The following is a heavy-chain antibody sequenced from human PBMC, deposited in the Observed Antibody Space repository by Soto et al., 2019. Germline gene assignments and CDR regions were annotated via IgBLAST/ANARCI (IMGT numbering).Heavy chain of an antibody. V-gene: IGHV3-30-3*01. CDR2: ISNDGGDK. Sequence: QVRLVESGGGVVQPGRSLRLSCAASGFTFNRYPMHWVRQAPGNGLEWVTVISNDGGDKHYADSVKGRFTISRDNSKNTLFLQMNSLRAEDTAVYYCARDLDIAAAAYYFDYWGQGTLVTVSS. D-gene: IGHD6-13*01. CDR1: GFTFNRYP. CDR3: ARDLDIAAAAYYFDY. J-gene: IGHJ4*02.